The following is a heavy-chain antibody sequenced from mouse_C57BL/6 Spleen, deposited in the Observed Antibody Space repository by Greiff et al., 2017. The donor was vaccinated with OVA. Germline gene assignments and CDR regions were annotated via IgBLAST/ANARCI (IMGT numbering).Heavy chain of an antibody. CDR1: GYTFTDYY. D-gene: IGHD1-1*01. Sequence: EVQLQQSGPELVKPGASVKISCKASGYTFTDYYMNWVKQSPGKSLEWIGDINPNNGGTSYNQKFKGKATLTVDKSSSTAYMELRSLTSEDSAVYYCARDYGSRGYYFDYWGQGTTLTVSS. CDR2: INPNNGGT. CDR3: ARDYGSRGYYFDY. J-gene: IGHJ2*01. V-gene: IGHV1-26*01.